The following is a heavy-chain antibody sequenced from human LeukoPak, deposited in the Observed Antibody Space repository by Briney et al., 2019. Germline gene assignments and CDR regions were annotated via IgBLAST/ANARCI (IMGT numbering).Heavy chain of an antibody. V-gene: IGHV4-34*01. CDR1: GGSFSGYY. CDR3: ARGGPRYCSGGSCYFGY. J-gene: IGHJ4*02. D-gene: IGHD2-15*01. Sequence: SETLSLTCAVYGGSFSGYYWSWIRPPPGKGLEWIGEINHSGSTNYNPSLKSRVTISVDTSKNQFSLKLSSATAADTAVYYCARGGPRYCSGGSCYFGYWGQGTLVTVSS. CDR2: INHSGST.